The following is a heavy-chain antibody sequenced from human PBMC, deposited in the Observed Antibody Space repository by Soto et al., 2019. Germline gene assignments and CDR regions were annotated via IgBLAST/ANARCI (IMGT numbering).Heavy chain of an antibody. CDR1: GGTFSSNT. V-gene: IGHV1-69*08. J-gene: IGHJ4*02. CDR3: ARDLCPPSRLEDCSSTSCYLSY. D-gene: IGHD2-2*01. Sequence: QVQLVQSGAKVKKPGSSVKVSCKASGGTFSSNTISWVRQAPGQGLEWMGRIIPILGIANYAQKFQGRVTITADKSTSTAYMELSSLRSEDTAVYYCARDLCPPSRLEDCSSTSCYLSYWGQGTLVTVSS. CDR2: IIPILGIA.